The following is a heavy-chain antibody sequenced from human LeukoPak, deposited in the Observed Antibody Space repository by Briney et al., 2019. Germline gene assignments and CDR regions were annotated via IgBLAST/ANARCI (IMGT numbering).Heavy chain of an antibody. Sequence: SETLSLTCAVYGGSFSGYYWSWIRQPPGKGLEWIGEINHSGSTYYNPSLKSRVTISVDRSKNQFSLKLSSVTAADTAAYYCARQRLRREGGYFDYWGQGTLVTVSS. CDR3: ARQRLRREGGYFDY. CDR1: GGSFSGYY. CDR2: INHSGST. V-gene: IGHV4-34*01. D-gene: IGHD4-17*01. J-gene: IGHJ4*02.